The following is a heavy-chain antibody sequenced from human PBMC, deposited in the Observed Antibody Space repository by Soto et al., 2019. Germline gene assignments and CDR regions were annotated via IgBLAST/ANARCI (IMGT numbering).Heavy chain of an antibody. CDR1: GLAFPIDD. Sequence: QVQLVQSGAEVKKPGASVQVSCKASGLAFPIDDIIWVRQTIGQGLEFMGWMNPSGRNTGYAQKFQGRATFTWNTPTSTAYMHLSGLRTEDTAVYYCARYRTTVPVAFDVWGQGTMVTVSS. CDR2: MNPSGRNT. V-gene: IGHV1-8*01. D-gene: IGHD4-4*01. CDR3: ARYRTTVPVAFDV. J-gene: IGHJ3*01.